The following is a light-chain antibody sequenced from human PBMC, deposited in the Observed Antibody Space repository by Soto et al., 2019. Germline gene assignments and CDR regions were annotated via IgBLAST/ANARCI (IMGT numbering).Light chain of an antibody. J-gene: IGKJ1*01. V-gene: IGKV1-39*01. CDR2: AAS. Sequence: DIQMTQSPSSLSASVGDRVTITCRASQSISTYLNWYQHKPGKAPKLLIYAASSLQSGVPSRFSGSGSGTDFTLTISSLQPEDFATYYCQQSYSTLRTFGQGTKVDI. CDR3: QQSYSTLRT. CDR1: QSISTY.